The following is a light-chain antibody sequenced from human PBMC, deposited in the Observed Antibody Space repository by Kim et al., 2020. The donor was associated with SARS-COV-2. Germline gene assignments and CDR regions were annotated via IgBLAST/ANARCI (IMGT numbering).Light chain of an antibody. CDR2: DAS. J-gene: IGKJ4*01. CDR3: QQRGNWPLT. Sequence: LSPGGRATLSCRARQSVSSYLAWYQQNHGQAHRLLIYDASNRATGIPARFSGSGSGTDFTLTISSLEPEDFAVYYCQQRGNWPLTFGGGTKVDIK. CDR1: QSVSSY. V-gene: IGKV3-11*01.